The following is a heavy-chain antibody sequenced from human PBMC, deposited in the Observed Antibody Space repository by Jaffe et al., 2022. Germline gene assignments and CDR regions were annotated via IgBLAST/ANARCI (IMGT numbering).Heavy chain of an antibody. CDR3: ASSGYSGYEPYFDY. D-gene: IGHD5-12*01. J-gene: IGHJ4*02. Sequence: QLQLQESGPGLVKPSETLSLTCTVSGGSISSSSYYWGWIRQPPGKGLEWIGSIYYSGSTYYNPSLKSRVTISVDTSKNQFSLKLSSVTAADTAVYYCASSGYSGYEPYFDYWGQGTLVTVSS. CDR1: GGSISSSSYY. CDR2: IYYSGST. V-gene: IGHV4-39*01.